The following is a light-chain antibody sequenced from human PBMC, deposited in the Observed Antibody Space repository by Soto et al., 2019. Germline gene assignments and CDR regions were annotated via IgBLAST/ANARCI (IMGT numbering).Light chain of an antibody. Sequence: DIQITQSPASVSASVGDRVTITCRASQGISSWLAWYQQKPGNAPKLLIYAASTLQSGVPQRFSGSGSGTEFTLTISSLQTDDFSTYYWQQYHSYWTFGQGTKVDIK. CDR2: AAS. J-gene: IGKJ1*01. CDR1: QGISSW. V-gene: IGKV1-12*01. CDR3: QQYHSYWT.